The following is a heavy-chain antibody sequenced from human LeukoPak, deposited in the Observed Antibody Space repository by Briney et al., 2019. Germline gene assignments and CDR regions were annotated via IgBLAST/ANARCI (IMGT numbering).Heavy chain of an antibody. CDR2: IASDGSST. CDR1: GSTFSSYW. D-gene: IGHD4-23*01. V-gene: IGHV3-74*01. CDR3: ARGRPHGNDY. J-gene: IGHJ4*02. Sequence: GGSLRLSCAASGSTFSSYWMNWVRQAPGKGLVWVSRIASDGSSTTYADSVKGRFSISRDNAKNTLYLQMNSLRVEDTAVYYCARGRPHGNDYWGQGTLVTVSS.